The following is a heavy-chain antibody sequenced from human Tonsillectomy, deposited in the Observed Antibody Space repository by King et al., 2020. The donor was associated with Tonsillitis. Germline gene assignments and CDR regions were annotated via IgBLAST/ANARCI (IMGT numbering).Heavy chain of an antibody. D-gene: IGHD3-22*01. J-gene: IGHJ4*02. V-gene: IGHV3-7*01. CDR2: IKQDGSEK. CDR3: ARGWSSSGYSYFDY. CDR1: GFTFSSYW. Sequence: VQLVESGGGLVQPGGSLRLSCAASGFTFSSYWMSWVRQAPGKGLEWVANIKQDGSEKYYVDSVKGRFTISRDNAKNSLYLQMNSLRAEDTAVYYCARGWSSSGYSYFDYWGQGTLVTVSS.